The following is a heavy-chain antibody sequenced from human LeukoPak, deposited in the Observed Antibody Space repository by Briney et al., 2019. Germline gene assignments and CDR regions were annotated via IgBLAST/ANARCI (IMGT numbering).Heavy chain of an antibody. J-gene: IGHJ4*02. Sequence: ASVKVSCKASGYTFTSYGISRVRQAPGQGLEWMGWISAYNGNTNYAQKLQGRVTMTTDTSTSTAYMELRSLRSDDTAVYYCARIMITFGGVIVIEDYWGQGTLVTVSS. D-gene: IGHD3-16*02. V-gene: IGHV1-18*01. CDR2: ISAYNGNT. CDR1: GYTFTSYG. CDR3: ARIMITFGGVIVIEDY.